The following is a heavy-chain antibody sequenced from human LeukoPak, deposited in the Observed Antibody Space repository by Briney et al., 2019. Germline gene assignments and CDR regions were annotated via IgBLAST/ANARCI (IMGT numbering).Heavy chain of an antibody. CDR2: IIPIFGTA. J-gene: IGHJ4*02. V-gene: IGHV1-69*06. Sequence: ASVKVSCKASGGTLSSYAISWVRQAPGQGLEWMGGIIPIFGTANYAQKFQGRVTITADKSTSTAYMELSSLRSEDTAVYYCASLVVDTAMVDYWGQGTLVTVSS. CDR3: ASLVVDTAMVDY. D-gene: IGHD5-18*01. CDR1: GGTLSSYA.